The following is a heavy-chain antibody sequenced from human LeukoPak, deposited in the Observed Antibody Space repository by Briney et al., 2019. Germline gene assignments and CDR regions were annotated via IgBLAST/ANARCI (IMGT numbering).Heavy chain of an antibody. V-gene: IGHV3-30*18. Sequence: PGGSLRLSCAASGFTFSSYGMHWVRQAPGKGLEWVAVISYDGSNKYYADSVKGRSTISRDNSKNTLYLQMNSLRAEDTAVYYCAKDVHYYYGMDVWGQGTTVTVSS. CDR1: GFTFSSYG. J-gene: IGHJ6*02. CDR2: ISYDGSNK. CDR3: AKDVHYYYGMDV.